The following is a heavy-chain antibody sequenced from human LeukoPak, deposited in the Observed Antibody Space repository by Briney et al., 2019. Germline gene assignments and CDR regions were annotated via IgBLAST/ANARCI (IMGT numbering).Heavy chain of an antibody. CDR1: GFTFSSYE. Sequence: GGSLRLSCAASGFTFSSYEMNWVRQAPGKGLEWVSYISCSGSTIYYADSVKGRFTISRDNAKNSLYLQMNSLRAADTAVYYCARDMIYRDSSSSRGAFDYWGQGTLVTVSS. J-gene: IGHJ4*02. CDR3: ARDMIYRDSSSSRGAFDY. CDR2: ISCSGSTI. D-gene: IGHD6-6*01. V-gene: IGHV3-48*03.